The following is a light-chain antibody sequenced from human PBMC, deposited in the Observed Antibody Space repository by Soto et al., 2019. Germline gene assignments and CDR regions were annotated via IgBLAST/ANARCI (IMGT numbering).Light chain of an antibody. V-gene: IGKV3-20*01. CDR1: QSVSGSY. Sequence: EIVLTQSPGTLSLSPGERATLSCRASQSVSGSYVAWYQQKPGQAPRLLIYGASTRATGIPDRFSGSGSGTDFTLTITRLEPEDFAVYYCQQYGGSPLTFGGATKVEIK. CDR2: GAS. J-gene: IGKJ4*01. CDR3: QQYGGSPLT.